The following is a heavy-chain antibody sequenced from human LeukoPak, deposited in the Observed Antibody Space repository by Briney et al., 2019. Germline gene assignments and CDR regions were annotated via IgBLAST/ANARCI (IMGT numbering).Heavy chain of an antibody. CDR1: GFTFDDYG. D-gene: IGHD6-19*01. CDR3: AKDMGSGWYGSPFDY. Sequence: GGSLRLSCAASGFTFDDYGMHWVRQAPGKGLEWVSGISWNSGSIGYADSVKGRFTISRDNAKNSLYLQMNSLRAEDMALYYCAKDMGSGWYGSPFDYWGQGTLVTVSS. V-gene: IGHV3-9*03. CDR2: ISWNSGSI. J-gene: IGHJ4*02.